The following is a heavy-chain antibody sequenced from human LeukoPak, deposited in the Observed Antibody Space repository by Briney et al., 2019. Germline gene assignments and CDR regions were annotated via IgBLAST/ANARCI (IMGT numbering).Heavy chain of an antibody. V-gene: IGHV4-34*01. Sequence: SETLSLTCAVYGGSFSVYYWSWIRQPPGKGLEWIGEINHSGSTNYNPSLKSRVTISVDTSKNQFSLKLSSVTAADTAVYYCARRPDPYSSSWYFFDYWGQGTLVTVSS. CDR3: ARRPDPYSSSWYFFDY. CDR2: INHSGST. CDR1: GGSFSVYY. D-gene: IGHD6-13*01. J-gene: IGHJ4*02.